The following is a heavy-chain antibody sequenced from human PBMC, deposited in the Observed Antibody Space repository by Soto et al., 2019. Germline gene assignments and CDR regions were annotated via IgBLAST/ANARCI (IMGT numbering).Heavy chain of an antibody. Sequence: EVQLLESGGGLVQPGGSLRLSCAASGFTFSSYAMSWVRQAPGKGLEWVANIKQDGSEKYYVDSVKGRFTISRDNAKNSLYLQMNSLRAEDTAVYYCARDYNSYDYWGQGTLVTVSS. CDR2: IKQDGSEK. CDR1: GFTFSSYA. D-gene: IGHD1-1*01. J-gene: IGHJ4*02. CDR3: ARDYNSYDY. V-gene: IGHV3-7*01.